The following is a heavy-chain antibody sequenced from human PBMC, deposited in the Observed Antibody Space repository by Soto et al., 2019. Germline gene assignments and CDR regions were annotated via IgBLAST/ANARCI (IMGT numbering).Heavy chain of an antibody. CDR1: GFTFSSYG. CDR2: ISDSGTT. V-gene: IGHV3-23*01. D-gene: IGHD6-19*01. J-gene: IGHJ5*02. CDR3: GGISVGS. Sequence: EVQLLESGGGLVQPGGSLRLSCAASGFTFSSYGLNWVRRAPGKGLEWVSVISDSGTTYYADSVKGRFTISRDNSKNTLYLQMSSLRAEDTAVYYCGGISVGSWGQRTLVTVSS.